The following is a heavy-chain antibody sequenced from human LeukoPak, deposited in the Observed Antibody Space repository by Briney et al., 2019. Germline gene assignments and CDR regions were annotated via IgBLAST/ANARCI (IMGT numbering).Heavy chain of an antibody. J-gene: IGHJ4*02. CDR2: FDPEDGES. Sequence: VASVKVSCKASGYTFTSYDINWVRQAPGQWLEWMGGFDPEDGESIFAQRFQGRFSMTEDTSTDTAYMELRSLRPEDTAVYYCATADKWEPLDYWGQGTLVTVSS. V-gene: IGHV1-24*01. CDR1: GYTFTSYD. D-gene: IGHD1-26*01. CDR3: ATADKWEPLDY.